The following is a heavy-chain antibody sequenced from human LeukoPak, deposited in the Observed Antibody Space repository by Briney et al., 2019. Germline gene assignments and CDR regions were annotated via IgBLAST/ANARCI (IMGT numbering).Heavy chain of an antibody. V-gene: IGHV3-23*01. CDR2: MSGSGGMT. J-gene: IGHJ4*02. CDR3: ARGHSSSWYPVPKPPFDY. Sequence: GGSLRLSCAASGFTFSSFAMSWVRQAPGEGLEWVSAMSGSGGMTYSADSVKGRFTISRDNSKNTLYLQMNSLRAEDTAVYYCARGHSSSWYPVPKPPFDYWGQGTLVTVSS. D-gene: IGHD6-13*01. CDR1: GFTFSSFA.